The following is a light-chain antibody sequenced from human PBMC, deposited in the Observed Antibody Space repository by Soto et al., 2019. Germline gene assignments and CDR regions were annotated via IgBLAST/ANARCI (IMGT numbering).Light chain of an antibody. CDR3: QHYNTYSYT. CDR1: QSINIW. CDR2: DAS. Sequence: DLQMTQSPSTLSASVGDRVTITCRASQSINIWLAWYQQNAGKAPKLLIYDASTLENRVPIRFSGSGSGTELTLTSIVLQPADFAFYYWQHYNTYSYTVGKGTNLEIK. J-gene: IGKJ2*01. V-gene: IGKV1-5*01.